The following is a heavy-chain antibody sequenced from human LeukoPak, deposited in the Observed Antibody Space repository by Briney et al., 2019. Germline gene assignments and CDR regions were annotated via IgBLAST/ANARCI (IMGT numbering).Heavy chain of an antibody. J-gene: IGHJ6*02. Sequence: GGSLRLSCAASGFTFSSYSMNWVRQAPGKGLEWVSSISSSSSYIYYADSVKGRFTISRDNAKNSLYLQMNSLRAEDTAVYYCARDHGSGWYTIYYYYYYGMDVWGQGTTVTVSS. CDR1: GFTFSSYS. CDR2: ISSSSSYI. D-gene: IGHD6-19*01. CDR3: ARDHGSGWYTIYYYYYYGMDV. V-gene: IGHV3-21*01.